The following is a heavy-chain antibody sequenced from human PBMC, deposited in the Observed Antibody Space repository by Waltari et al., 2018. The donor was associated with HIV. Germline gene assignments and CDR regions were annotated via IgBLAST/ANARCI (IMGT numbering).Heavy chain of an antibody. J-gene: IGHJ6*02. CDR1: GYTLTELS. CDR2: VEPEDGET. D-gene: IGHD3-10*01. V-gene: IGHV1-24*01. Sequence: QVQLVQSGAEVKKPGASVEVSCKVSGYTLTELSMHWVRQAPGKGLEWMGAVEPEDGETSYAQKFQGRVTMTEDTSTDTAYMELSSLRSEDTAVYYCATEGISMVRGVYGMDVWGQGTTVTVSS. CDR3: ATEGISMVRGVYGMDV.